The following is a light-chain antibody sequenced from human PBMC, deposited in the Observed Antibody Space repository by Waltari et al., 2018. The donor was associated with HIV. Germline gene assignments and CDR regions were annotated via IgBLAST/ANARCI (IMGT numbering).Light chain of an antibody. CDR1: SSNIGRNY. V-gene: IGLV1-47*01. CDR2: RNN. J-gene: IGLJ2*01. Sequence: QSALTQPPSASGTPGQRVTISCSGSSSNIGRNYVYWYLQLPGTAPKLLIYRNNQRPSGVPDRFCGSKSGTSASLAISGLRSEDEADYYCASWDDSLSVVFGGGTKLTVL. CDR3: ASWDDSLSVV.